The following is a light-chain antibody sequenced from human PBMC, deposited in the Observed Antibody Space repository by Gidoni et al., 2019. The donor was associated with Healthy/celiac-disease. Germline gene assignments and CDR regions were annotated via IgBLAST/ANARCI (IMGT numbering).Light chain of an antibody. CDR3: CSYAGSSTYV. Sequence: QSALTQPASVSGSPGQSNTISCTGTSSDVGSYNLGSWYQQHQAKATKLMTYEGSKRPAGVSNRFSGPKSGNTASLTISGLQAEDEADYYCCSYAGSSTYVFGTGTKVTVL. CDR1: SSDVGSYNL. V-gene: IGLV2-23*01. J-gene: IGLJ1*01. CDR2: EGS.